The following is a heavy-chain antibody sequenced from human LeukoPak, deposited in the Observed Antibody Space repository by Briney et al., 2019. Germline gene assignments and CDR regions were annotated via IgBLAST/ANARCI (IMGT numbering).Heavy chain of an antibody. J-gene: IGHJ4*02. CDR1: GYSFTTYW. V-gene: IGHV5-51*01. D-gene: IGHD6-6*01. CDR3: ARLPSPYSPSSFDY. Sequence: GESLKFSGKGSGYSFTTYWSAWVRQIPGKGREGMGFIVPGDSDTRYSPSFHGHATISADKSISTAYLQWSPLKASDAAMYYCARLPSPYSPSSFDYWGQGTLVTVSS. CDR2: IVPGDSDT.